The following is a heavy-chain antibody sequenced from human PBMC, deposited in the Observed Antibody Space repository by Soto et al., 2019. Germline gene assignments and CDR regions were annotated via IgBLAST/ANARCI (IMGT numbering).Heavy chain of an antibody. J-gene: IGHJ6*02. CDR2: IYYSGST. CDR3: ARLDYYDGTGLYGMDV. D-gene: IGHD3-22*01. V-gene: IGHV4-59*08. Sequence: SETLSLTCTVSGGSISSYYWSWIRQPPGKGLEWIGYIYYSGSTNYNPSLKSRVTISVDTSKNQFSLKLSSVTAADTAVYYCARLDYYDGTGLYGMDVWGQGTTVTVSS. CDR1: GGSISSYY.